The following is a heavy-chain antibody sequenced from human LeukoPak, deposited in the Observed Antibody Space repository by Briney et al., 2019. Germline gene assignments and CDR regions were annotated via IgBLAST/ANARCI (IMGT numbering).Heavy chain of an antibody. CDR1: GFTFSSYW. Sequence: PGGSLRLSCAASGFTFSSYWMHWVRQAPGKGLVWVSRINSDGSSTSYADSVKGRFTISRDNAKNTLYLQMNSLRAEDTAVYYCARDFGDILTGYQKFDYWGQGTLVTVSS. J-gene: IGHJ4*02. CDR2: INSDGSST. V-gene: IGHV3-74*01. CDR3: ARDFGDILTGYQKFDY. D-gene: IGHD3-9*01.